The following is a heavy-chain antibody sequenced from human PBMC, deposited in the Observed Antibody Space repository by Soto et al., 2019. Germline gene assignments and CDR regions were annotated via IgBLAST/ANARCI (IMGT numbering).Heavy chain of an antibody. D-gene: IGHD3-9*01. CDR2: MNPNSGNT. V-gene: IGHV1-8*01. Sequence: ASVKVSCKASGYTFTSYDINWVRQATGQGLEWMGWMNPNSGNTGYAQKFQGRVTMTRNTPTGTAYMELSSLRSEDTAVYYCATSGGLVTVFDYWGQGTLITVSS. CDR1: GYTFTSYD. J-gene: IGHJ4*02. CDR3: ATSGGLVTVFDY.